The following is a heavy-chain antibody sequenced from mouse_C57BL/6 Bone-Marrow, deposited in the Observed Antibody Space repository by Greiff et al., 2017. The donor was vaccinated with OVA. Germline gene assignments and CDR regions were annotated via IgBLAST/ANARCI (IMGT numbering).Heavy chain of an antibody. V-gene: IGHV1-81*01. CDR2: IYPRSGNT. CDR3: ARTAPYWYFDV. CDR1: GYTFTSYG. D-gene: IGHD3-1*01. J-gene: IGHJ1*03. Sequence: VQLKESGAELARPGASVKLSCKASGYTFTSYGISWVKQRTGQGLEWIGEIYPRSGNTYYNEKFKGKATLTADKSSSTAYMELRSLTSEDSAVYFCARTAPYWYFDVWGTGTTVTVSS.